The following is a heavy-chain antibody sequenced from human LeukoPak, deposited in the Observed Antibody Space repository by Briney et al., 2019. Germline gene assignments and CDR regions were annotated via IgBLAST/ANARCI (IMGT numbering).Heavy chain of an antibody. J-gene: IGHJ4*02. Sequence: SETLSLTCTVSGGSISSGDYCWSWIRQPPGKGLEWIGYIYYSGSTYYNPSLKSRVTISVDTSKNQFSLKLSSVTAADTAVYYCARGWETLRQPFDYWGQGSLVTVSS. V-gene: IGHV4-30-4*01. CDR3: ARGWETLRQPFDY. CDR1: GGSISSGDYC. D-gene: IGHD3-16*01. CDR2: IYYSGST.